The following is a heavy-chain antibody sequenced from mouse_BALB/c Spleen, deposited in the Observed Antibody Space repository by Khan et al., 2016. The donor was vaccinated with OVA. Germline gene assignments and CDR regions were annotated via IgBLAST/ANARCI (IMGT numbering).Heavy chain of an antibody. D-gene: IGHD1-1*01. V-gene: IGHV3-2*02. Sequence: EVKLLESGPGLVKPSQSLSLTCTVTGYSITSGYAWNWIRQFPGNKLEWMSYISYSGVTSYTPSLKSRISITRDTSKNQFFLQLTSVTTEDTATYYCARGNYYGYYFDYWGQGTTLTVSS. J-gene: IGHJ2*01. CDR2: ISYSGVT. CDR1: GYSITSGYA. CDR3: ARGNYYGYYFDY.